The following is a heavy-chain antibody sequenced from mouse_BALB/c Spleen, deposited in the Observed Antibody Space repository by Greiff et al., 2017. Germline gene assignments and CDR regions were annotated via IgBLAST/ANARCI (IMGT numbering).Heavy chain of an antibody. J-gene: IGHJ3*01. CDR3: ARDLGDGTWFAY. D-gene: IGHD3-1*01. CDR2: ISSGSSTI. V-gene: IGHV5-17*02. Sequence: EVKLVESGGGLVQPGGSRKLSCAASGFTFSSFGMHWVHQAPEKGLEWVAYISSGSSTIYYADTVKGRFTISRDNPKNTLFLQMTSLRSEDTAMYYCARDLGDGTWFAYWGQGTLVTVSA. CDR1: GFTFSSFG.